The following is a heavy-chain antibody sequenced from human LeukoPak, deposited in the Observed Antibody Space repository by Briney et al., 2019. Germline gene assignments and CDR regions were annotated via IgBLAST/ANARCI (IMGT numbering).Heavy chain of an antibody. CDR2: IKDDGSQK. CDR3: ARDTSRGFDP. V-gene: IGHV3-7*01. D-gene: IGHD6-13*01. J-gene: IGHJ5*02. CDR1: GFNFIKYW. Sequence: GGSLRLPCAPSGFNFIKYWMTWVRQVPGKGLEWVANIKDDGSQKYYVDSVKGRFTISRDNGKKSLYLQMNSLRGEDTAVYCCARDTSRGFDPWGQGTLVTVSS.